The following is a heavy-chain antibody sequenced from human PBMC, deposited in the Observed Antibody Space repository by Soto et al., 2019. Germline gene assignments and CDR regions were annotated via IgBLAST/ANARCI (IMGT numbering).Heavy chain of an antibody. CDR3: ASDQPYSSNPRHGYYYYGMDV. CDR2: LIPIFRTA. D-gene: IGHD6-19*01. V-gene: IGHV1-69*13. CDR1: GGTFRCYA. J-gene: IGHJ6*02. Sequence: SSVKVSCTASGGTFRCYAISWVRPAPLQGLEWMVGLIPIFRTANYAQKFQGRVTITADESTSTAYMELSSLRSEDTAVYYCASDQPYSSNPRHGYYYYGMDVWAQGTSVTVS.